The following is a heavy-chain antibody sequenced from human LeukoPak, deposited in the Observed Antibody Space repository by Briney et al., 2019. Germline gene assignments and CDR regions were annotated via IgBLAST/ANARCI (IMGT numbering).Heavy chain of an antibody. J-gene: IGHJ3*02. Sequence: SETLSLTCTVSGGSISSSTYFWGWIRQPPGKGLEWIGYIYYSGSTNYNPSLKSRVTISVDTSKNQFSLKLSSVTAADTAVYYCARVVWDGYNYFVPYAFDIWGQGTMVTVSS. CDR3: ARVVWDGYNYFVPYAFDI. CDR2: IYYSGST. CDR1: GGSISSSTYF. D-gene: IGHD5-24*01. V-gene: IGHV4-61*05.